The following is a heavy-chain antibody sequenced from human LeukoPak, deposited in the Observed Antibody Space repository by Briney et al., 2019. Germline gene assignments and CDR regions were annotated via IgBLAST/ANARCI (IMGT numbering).Heavy chain of an antibody. CDR2: IYTSGST. CDR3: ARLTQSDYYYYMDV. CDR1: GGSISSGSYY. J-gene: IGHJ6*03. V-gene: IGHV4-61*02. Sequence: PSETLSLTCTLSGGSISSGSYYWSWIRQPAGKGLEWIGRIYTSGSTNYNPSLKSRVTISVDTSKNQFSLKLSSVTAADTAVYYCARLTQSDYYYYMDVWGKGTTVTVSS. D-gene: IGHD5-24*01.